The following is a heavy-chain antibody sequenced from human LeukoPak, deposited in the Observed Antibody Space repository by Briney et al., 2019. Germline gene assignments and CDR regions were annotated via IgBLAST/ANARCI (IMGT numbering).Heavy chain of an antibody. D-gene: IGHD4-17*01. V-gene: IGHV3-30*03. J-gene: IGHJ4*02. CDR2: ISYDGSKR. Sequence: PGGSLRLSCVPSGFTFNSYGFYWVRQAPGKGLEWVAVISYDGSKRYYADSVKGRFTISRDNSKNTLYLQMNSLRAEDTAVYYCARGDYGELLDYWGQGTLVTVSS. CDR1: GFTFNSYG. CDR3: ARGDYGELLDY.